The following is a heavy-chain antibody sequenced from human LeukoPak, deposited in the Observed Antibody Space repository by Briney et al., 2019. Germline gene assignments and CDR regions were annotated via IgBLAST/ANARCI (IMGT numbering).Heavy chain of an antibody. D-gene: IGHD2-2*01. CDR2: ISSNGGST. Sequence: GGSLRLSCSASGFTFSSYAMHWVRQAPGKGLEYVSAISSNGGSTYYADSVKGRVTISRDNSKNTLYLQMSGLRAEDTAVYYCVKGYCSSISCYGDYWGQGTLVTFSS. CDR1: GFTFSSYA. J-gene: IGHJ4*02. CDR3: VKGYCSSISCYGDY. V-gene: IGHV3-64D*09.